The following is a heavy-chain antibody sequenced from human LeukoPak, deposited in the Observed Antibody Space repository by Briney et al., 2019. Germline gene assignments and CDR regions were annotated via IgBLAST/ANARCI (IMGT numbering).Heavy chain of an antibody. D-gene: IGHD5-18*01. CDR2: ISSSGTYI. CDR1: GFIFSTYN. CDR3: ARRERLGYSYGRCTLDI. Sequence: GGSLRLSCAASGFIFSTYNLNWVRQAPGKGLEWVSSISSSGTYIYYADSMKGRFTISRGDAKNSLYLQMNSLRAEDTAVYYCARRERLGYSYGRCTLDIWGQGTLFTVSS. V-gene: IGHV3-21*01. J-gene: IGHJ3*02.